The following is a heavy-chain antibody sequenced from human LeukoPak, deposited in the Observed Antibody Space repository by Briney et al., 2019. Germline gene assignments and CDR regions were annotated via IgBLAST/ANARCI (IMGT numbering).Heavy chain of an antibody. Sequence: ASVKVSCKASGFTFTSSAMQWVRQARGQRLEWIGWIVVGSGNTNYAQKFQERVTITRDMSTSTTYMELSSLRSEDTAVYYCARETVTTYSDYWGQGTLVTVSS. CDR1: GFTFTSSA. V-gene: IGHV1-58*02. J-gene: IGHJ4*02. CDR2: IVVGSGNT. CDR3: ARETVTTYSDY. D-gene: IGHD4-17*01.